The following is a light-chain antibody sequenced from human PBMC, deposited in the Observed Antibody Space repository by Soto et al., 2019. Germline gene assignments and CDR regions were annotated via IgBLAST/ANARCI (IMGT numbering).Light chain of an antibody. Sequence: EIVMTQSPATLSVSPGERATLSCRASQSVSTDLAWYQQKPGQAPRLLIYGASTRATGFPARFSGSGSGTEFTLTISSLQSEDFALYHCQQYNNWPWTFGQGTKVEIK. CDR2: GAS. CDR1: QSVSTD. CDR3: QQYNNWPWT. V-gene: IGKV3-15*01. J-gene: IGKJ1*01.